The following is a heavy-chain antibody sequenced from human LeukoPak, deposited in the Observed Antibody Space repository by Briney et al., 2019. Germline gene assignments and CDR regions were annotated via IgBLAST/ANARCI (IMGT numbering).Heavy chain of an antibody. CDR3: AREYQYYYDSSGYYDH. V-gene: IGHV4-39*07. Sequence: SETLSLTCTVSGGSISSSSYYWGWIRQPPGKGLEWIGSIYYSGSTYYNPSLESRVTISVDTSKNQFSLKLSSVTAADTAVYYCAREYQYYYDSSGYYDHWGQGTLVTVSS. CDR2: IYYSGST. J-gene: IGHJ4*02. CDR1: GGSISSSSYY. D-gene: IGHD3-22*01.